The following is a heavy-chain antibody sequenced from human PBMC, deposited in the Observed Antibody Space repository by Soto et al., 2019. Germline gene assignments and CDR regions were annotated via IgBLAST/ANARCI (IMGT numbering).Heavy chain of an antibody. CDR1: GFTFSSYS. V-gene: IGHV3-21*04. Sequence: PGGSLRLSCAASGFTFSSYSMNWIRQAPGKGLDWVSSISSSSSYIYYADSVKGRFTLSRDNSKNPLYLEVNSLRAEATAVYFCSKDSGYYDTSGYFHWGDYVMDVWGQGTTVTVSS. CDR3: SKDSGYYDTSGYFHWGDYVMDV. J-gene: IGHJ6*02. D-gene: IGHD3-22*01. CDR2: ISSSSSYI.